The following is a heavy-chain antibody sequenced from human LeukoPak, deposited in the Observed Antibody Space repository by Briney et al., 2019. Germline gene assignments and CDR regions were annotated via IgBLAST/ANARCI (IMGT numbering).Heavy chain of an antibody. V-gene: IGHV4-34*01. CDR3: ARGPGGYSYGYFY. CDR1: GGSFSGYY. Sequence: PSETLSLTCAVYGGSFSGYYWSWVRQPPGKGLEWIGEINHSGSTNYNPSLKSRVTISVDTSKNQFSLKLSSVTAADTAVYYCARGPGGYSYGYFYWGQGTLVTVSS. CDR2: INHSGST. D-gene: IGHD5-18*01. J-gene: IGHJ4*02.